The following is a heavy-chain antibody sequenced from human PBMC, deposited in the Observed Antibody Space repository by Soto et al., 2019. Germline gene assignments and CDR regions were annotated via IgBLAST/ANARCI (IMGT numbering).Heavy chain of an antibody. CDR2: IYSGGST. V-gene: IGHV3-53*01. D-gene: IGHD6-13*01. CDR3: ARAVAAQSTFDY. CDR1: GFTVSSNY. Sequence: PGGSLRLSCAASGFTVSSNYMSWVRQAPGKGLEWVSVIYSGGSTYYADSVKGRFTISRDNSKNTLYLQMNSLRAEDTAVYYCARAVAAQSTFDYWGQGTLVTVSS. J-gene: IGHJ4*02.